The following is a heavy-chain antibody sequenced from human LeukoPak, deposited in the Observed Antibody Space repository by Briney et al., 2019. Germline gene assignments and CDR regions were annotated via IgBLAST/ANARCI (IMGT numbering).Heavy chain of an antibody. CDR3: ARGNYDNFIDYYYYMDV. V-gene: IGHV1-18*01. J-gene: IGHJ6*03. Sequence: GASVKVSCKASGYTFTSYSINWVRQAPGQGLEWIGWISANNGNANYAQKFQDRVTLTRDRSTSTAHMELRSLRSDDTAVYYCARGNYDNFIDYYYYMDVWGKGTTVTVSS. D-gene: IGHD3-22*01. CDR2: ISANNGNA. CDR1: GYTFTSYS.